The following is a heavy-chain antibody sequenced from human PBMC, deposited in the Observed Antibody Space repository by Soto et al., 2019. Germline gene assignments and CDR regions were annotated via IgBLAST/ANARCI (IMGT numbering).Heavy chain of an antibody. J-gene: IGHJ6*02. CDR3: ETACGVVVYYGRDV. V-gene: IGHV4-59*01. D-gene: IGHD2-21*01. CDR1: AGSLSGYD. CDR2: SYYCGNT. Sequence: TLALTWAASAGSLSGYDWISLRQHTSKGLESIVSSYYCGNTKYTRCLNGRVTISVDTSKNQFSLKLSSVTAADTAVYYCETACGVVVYYGRDVWGGGTTGIVS.